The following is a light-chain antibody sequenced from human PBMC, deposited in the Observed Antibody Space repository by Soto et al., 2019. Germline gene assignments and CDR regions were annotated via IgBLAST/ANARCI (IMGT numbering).Light chain of an antibody. CDR2: DAS. J-gene: IGKJ1*01. Sequence: DIQMTQSPSTLSASVGDRVTITCRASQSINIWLAWYQQKPGKAPNLLIYDASSLESGVPSRFSGSGSGTEFTLTISSLQPDAFATYYCKQYSNYWAFGQGTKVEIK. CDR1: QSINIW. V-gene: IGKV1-5*01. CDR3: KQYSNYWA.